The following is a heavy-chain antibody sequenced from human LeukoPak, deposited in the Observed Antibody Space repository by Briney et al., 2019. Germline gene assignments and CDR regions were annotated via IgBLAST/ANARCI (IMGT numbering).Heavy chain of an antibody. J-gene: IGHJ5*02. V-gene: IGHV4-59*08. D-gene: IGHD3-10*01. CDR1: GGSISSYY. CDR3: ARRLGYGSGPTNWFDP. Sequence: SETLYLTCTVSGGSISSYYWSWIRQPPGKGLEWIGYIYYSGSTNYNPSLKSRVTISVDTSKNQFSLKLSSVTAADTAVYYCARRLGYGSGPTNWFDPWGQGTLVTVSS. CDR2: IYYSGST.